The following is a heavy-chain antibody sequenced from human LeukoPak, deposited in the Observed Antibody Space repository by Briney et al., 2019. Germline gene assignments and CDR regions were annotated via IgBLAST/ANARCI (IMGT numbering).Heavy chain of an antibody. Sequence: ASVKVSCKASGYTFTSYYIHWVRQAPGQGLEWMGIINPSDGSTSSAQKFQGRVTMTRDTSTSTVYMELSSLRSEDTAVYYCARDTIAAAGSDYWGQGTLVTVSS. V-gene: IGHV1-46*01. D-gene: IGHD6-13*01. CDR1: GYTFTSYY. CDR3: ARDTIAAAGSDY. J-gene: IGHJ4*02. CDR2: INPSDGST.